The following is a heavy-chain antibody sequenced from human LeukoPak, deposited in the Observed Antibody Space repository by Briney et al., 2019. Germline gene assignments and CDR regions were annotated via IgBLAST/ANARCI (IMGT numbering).Heavy chain of an antibody. J-gene: IGHJ4*02. CDR1: GYTFTGYY. CDR2: IDPNRGGT. D-gene: IGHD5-24*01. CDR3: GRGWLQFSRHLGY. Sequence: ASVKVSCKASGYTFTGYYMHWVRQAPGQGLEWMGWIDPNRGGTNVAQKFQGRVTMTRDTSISTAYMELSGLTSDDTAVYYCGRGWLQFSRHLGYWGQGTLVTVSS. V-gene: IGHV1-2*02.